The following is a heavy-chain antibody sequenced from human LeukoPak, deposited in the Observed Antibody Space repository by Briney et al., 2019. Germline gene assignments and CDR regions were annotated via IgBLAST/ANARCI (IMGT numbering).Heavy chain of an antibody. J-gene: IGHJ3*02. D-gene: IGHD4-23*01. CDR1: GFTFSSYS. CDR3: ARVGTVADAFDI. CDR2: ISSSSSYI. Sequence: GGPLRLSCAASGFTFSSYSMNWVRQAPGKGLEWVSSISSSSSYIYYADSVKGRFTISRDNAKNSLYLQMNSLRAEDTAVYYCARVGTVADAFDIWGQGTMVTVSS. V-gene: IGHV3-21*01.